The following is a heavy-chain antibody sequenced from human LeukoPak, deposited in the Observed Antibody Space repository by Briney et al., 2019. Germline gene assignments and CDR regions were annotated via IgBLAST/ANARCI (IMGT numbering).Heavy chain of an antibody. V-gene: IGHV1-69*05. J-gene: IGHJ3*02. D-gene: IGHD1-26*01. CDR3: ARDMSGSYLAPDAFDI. CDR2: IIPIFGTA. CDR1: GGTFSSYA. Sequence: GASVKVFCKASGGTFSSYAISWMRQAPGQGLEWMGRIIPIFGTANYAQKFQGRVTITTDESTSTAYMELSSLRSEDTAVYYCARDMSGSYLAPDAFDIWGQGTMVTVSS.